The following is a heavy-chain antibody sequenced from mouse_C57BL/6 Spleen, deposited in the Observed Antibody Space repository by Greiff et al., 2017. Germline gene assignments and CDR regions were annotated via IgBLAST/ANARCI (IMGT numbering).Heavy chain of an antibody. CDR1: GYTFTSYD. V-gene: IGHV1-85*01. J-gene: IGHJ2*01. Sequence: QVQLQQSGPELVKPGASVKLSCKASGYTFTSYDINWVKQRPGQGLEWIGWIYPRDGSTKYNAKFKGKATLTVDTSSSTAYMELHSLTSEDSAVYFCSRSGAIATEVDPSYYFGYWGQGTTLTVSS. D-gene: IGHD1-1*01. CDR3: SRSGAIATEVDPSYYFGY. CDR2: IYPRDGST.